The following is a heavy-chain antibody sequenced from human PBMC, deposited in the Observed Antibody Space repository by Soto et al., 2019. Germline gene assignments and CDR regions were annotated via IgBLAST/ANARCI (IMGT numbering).Heavy chain of an antibody. D-gene: IGHD5-18*01. CDR3: ARMASFGSLNWFDP. CDR2: MNPGSGDT. Sequence: ASVKVSCKASGYSFTNNDVTWVRQATGQGLEWMGWMNPGSGDTGYAQKFQGRVTMTRNISIATAYMELSSLRSEDTAIYYCARMASFGSLNWFDPWGQGTLVTVSS. CDR1: GYSFTNND. J-gene: IGHJ5*02. V-gene: IGHV1-8*01.